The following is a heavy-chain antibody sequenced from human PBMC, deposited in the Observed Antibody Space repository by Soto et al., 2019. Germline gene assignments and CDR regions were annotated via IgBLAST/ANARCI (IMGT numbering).Heavy chain of an antibody. Sequence: QITLKESGPTLVKPTQTLTLTCTFSGFSLSTGGVGVGWIRQPPGKALEWLALIYWDDDKRYRPSLKSRLTITKVTSKNQVVLRMTNMDPADTATYYCAHRRVGRSIYYVDYWGQGTLVTVSS. CDR2: IYWDDDK. CDR3: AHRRVGRSIYYVDY. J-gene: IGHJ4*02. CDR1: GFSLSTGGVG. D-gene: IGHD1-26*01. V-gene: IGHV2-5*02.